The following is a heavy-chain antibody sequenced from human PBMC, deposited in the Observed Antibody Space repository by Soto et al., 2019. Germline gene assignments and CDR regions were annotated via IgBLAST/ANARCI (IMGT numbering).Heavy chain of an antibody. CDR2: IYYSGST. Sequence: SETLPLTCTVSCGSISSYYWSWIRQPPGKGLEWVGYIYYSGSTNYNPSLKSRVTISVDTSKNQFSLKLSSVTAADTAVYYCARDKGGSRSTAFKSYWGQGTLVTVSS. V-gene: IGHV4-59*12. D-gene: IGHD2-15*01. J-gene: IGHJ4*02. CDR3: ARDKGGSRSTAFKSY. CDR1: CGSISSYY.